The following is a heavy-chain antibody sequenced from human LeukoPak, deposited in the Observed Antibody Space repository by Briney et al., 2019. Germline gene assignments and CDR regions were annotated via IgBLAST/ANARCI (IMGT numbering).Heavy chain of an antibody. V-gene: IGHV3-53*01. J-gene: IGHJ4*02. CDR1: GFTVSSNF. CDR2: IYGGGST. Sequence: PGGSLRLSCAASGFTVSSNFMAWVRQAPGKGLEWVSVIYGGGSTFYADSVKGRSTISRDNSQNTMYLQMNGLRAEDTAVYYCARGEHSSFDYWGQGTLVTVSS. D-gene: IGHD6-6*01. CDR3: ARGEHSSFDY.